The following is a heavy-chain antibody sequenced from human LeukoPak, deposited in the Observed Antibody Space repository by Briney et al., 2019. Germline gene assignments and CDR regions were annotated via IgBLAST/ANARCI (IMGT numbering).Heavy chain of an antibody. V-gene: IGHV3-23*01. CDR3: ARVGGGYSSSWYYFDY. D-gene: IGHD6-13*01. CDR1: GFTFSSYA. CDR2: ISGSGDST. Sequence: PGGSLRLSCAASGFTFSSYAMSWVRQAPGKGLEWVSAISGSGDSTYYADSVKGRFTISRDNSKNTLYLQMNSLRAEDTALYHCARVGGGYSSSWYYFDYWGQGTLVTVSS. J-gene: IGHJ4*02.